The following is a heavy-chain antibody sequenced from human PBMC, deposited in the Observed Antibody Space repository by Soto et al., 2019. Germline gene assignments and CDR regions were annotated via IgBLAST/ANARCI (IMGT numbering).Heavy chain of an antibody. CDR1: GFTFSSYA. Sequence: EVQLLESGGGLVQPGGSLRISCAASGFTFSSYARSWVRQAPGKGLECLSTISGSCGSAYYADCAKGRFTITRDNSKNPLHLQMNSLRAEDTAVYYCAKASDYDDILTGLHWGQGTLVTVS. D-gene: IGHD3-9*01. CDR2: ISGSCGSA. CDR3: AKASDYDDILTGLH. J-gene: IGHJ4*02. V-gene: IGHV3-23*01.